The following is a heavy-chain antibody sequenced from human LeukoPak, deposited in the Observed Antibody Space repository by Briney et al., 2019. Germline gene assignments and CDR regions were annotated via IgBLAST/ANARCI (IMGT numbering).Heavy chain of an antibody. CDR1: GFTFDDYA. D-gene: IGHD5-24*01. V-gene: IGHV3-9*03. CDR2: ISWNSGSI. Sequence: GGSLRLSCAASGFTFDDYAMHWVRQAPGKGLEWVSGISWNSGSIGYADSVKGRFTISRDNAKNSLYLQMNSLRAEDMALYYCAKGGEGYPLNWYYFDNWGQGTLVTVSS. CDR3: AKGGEGYPLNWYYFDN. J-gene: IGHJ4*02.